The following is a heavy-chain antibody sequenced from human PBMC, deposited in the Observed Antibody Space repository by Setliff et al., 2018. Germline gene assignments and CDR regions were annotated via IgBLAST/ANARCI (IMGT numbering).Heavy chain of an antibody. CDR3: AKSGIQLWGIDY. D-gene: IGHD5-18*01. CDR2: IIPILGIA. J-gene: IGHJ4*02. CDR1: GGTFSSYA. Sequence: SVKVSCKASGGTFSSYAISWVRQAPGQGLEWMGGIIPILGIANYAQKFYVDTVKGRFTISRDNSKNTLYLQMNSLRAEDTAVYYCAKSGIQLWGIDYWGQGTLVTVSS. V-gene: IGHV1-69*10.